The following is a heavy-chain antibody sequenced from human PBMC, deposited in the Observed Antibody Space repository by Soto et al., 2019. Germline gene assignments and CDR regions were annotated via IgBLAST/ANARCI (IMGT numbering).Heavy chain of an antibody. CDR1: GFTFTTYW. J-gene: IGHJ4*02. D-gene: IGHD3-22*01. V-gene: IGHV3-23*04. CDR3: AKDTYYYDSSGSRSFDY. CDR2: ISGSGGST. Sequence: EVQLVDSGGGLVQPGGSLRLSCAASGFTFTTYWMHWVRQAPGKGLVWVSAISGSGGSTYYADSVKGRFTISRDNSKNTLYLQMNSLRAEDTAVYYCAKDTYYYDSSGSRSFDYWGQGTLVTVSS.